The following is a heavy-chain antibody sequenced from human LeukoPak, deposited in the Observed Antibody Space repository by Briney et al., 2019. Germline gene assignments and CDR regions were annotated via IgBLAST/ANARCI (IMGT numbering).Heavy chain of an antibody. CDR2: IYYSGST. Sequence: SETLSLTCTVSGGSISSYYWSWIRQPPGKRLEWIGYIYYSGSTNYNPSLKSRFTISVDTSKNQFSLKLSSVTAADTAVYYCARARGDFWSGYFFDYWGQGTLVTVSS. J-gene: IGHJ4*02. D-gene: IGHD3-3*01. CDR3: ARARGDFWSGYFFDY. V-gene: IGHV4-59*13. CDR1: GGSISSYY.